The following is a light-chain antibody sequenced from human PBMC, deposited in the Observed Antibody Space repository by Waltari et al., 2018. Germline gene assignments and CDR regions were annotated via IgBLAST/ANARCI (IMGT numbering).Light chain of an antibody. V-gene: IGKV3-11*01. CDR1: QIVHNY. J-gene: IGKJ4*01. CDR2: DVS. Sequence: DIVLPQSPAILSLSPGERASLSCRASQIVHNYLAWYQQKPGQAPRLLIYDVSNRATDIPARFSGSGFATDFTLTISSLEPEDFAVYYCQQRRAWPLTFGGGTKVEIK. CDR3: QQRRAWPLT.